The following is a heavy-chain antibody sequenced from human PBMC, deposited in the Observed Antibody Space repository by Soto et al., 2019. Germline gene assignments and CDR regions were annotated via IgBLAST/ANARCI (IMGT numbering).Heavy chain of an antibody. D-gene: IGHD4-17*01. Sequence: PETLSLTCSGTGGSISRCDWNWNRQPPGKGLEWVGYMYYSRSTNYNPSLKSRVTISGDTSKNQLSLKLSSVTAADTAVYYCARSTGYGDSYFAYWGQGTLVTVS. V-gene: IGHV4-59*01. J-gene: IGHJ4*02. CDR1: GGSISRCD. CDR2: MYYSRST. CDR3: ARSTGYGDSYFAY.